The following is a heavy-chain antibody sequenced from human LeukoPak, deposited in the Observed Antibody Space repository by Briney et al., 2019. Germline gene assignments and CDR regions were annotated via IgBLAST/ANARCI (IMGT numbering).Heavy chain of an antibody. CDR1: GFTVSNNY. J-gene: IGHJ4*02. V-gene: IGHV3-66*01. Sequence: PGGSLRLSCAASGFTVSNNYMSWVRQAPGKGLEWVSLIYSGGGTYYADSVKGGFTISRDSSKNTLFLQLNSLRAEDTAVYYCATRSIAAPNWGQGTLVTVSS. CDR2: IYSGGGT. D-gene: IGHD6-6*01. CDR3: ATRSIAAPN.